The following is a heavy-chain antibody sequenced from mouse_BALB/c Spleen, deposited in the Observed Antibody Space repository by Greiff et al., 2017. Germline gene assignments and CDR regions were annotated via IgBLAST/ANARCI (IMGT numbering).Heavy chain of an antibody. CDR2: INPSNGGT. D-gene: IGHD1-1*01. CDR1: GYTFTSYY. Sequence: VQLQQPGAELVKPGASVKLSCKASGYTFTSYYMYWVKQRPGQGLEWIGGINPSNGGTNFNEKFKSKATLTVDKSSSTAYMQLSSLTSEDSAVYYCTRGYYGSRAFAYWGQGTLVTVSA. CDR3: TRGYYGSRAFAY. V-gene: IGHV1S81*02. J-gene: IGHJ3*01.